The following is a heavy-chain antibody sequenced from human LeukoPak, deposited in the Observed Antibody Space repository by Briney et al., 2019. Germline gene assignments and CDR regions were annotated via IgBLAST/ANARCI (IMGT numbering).Heavy chain of an antibody. D-gene: IGHD3-16*02. V-gene: IGHV1-69*06. CDR1: GGTFSSYA. CDR3: ATGRIVYYYYYMDV. J-gene: IGHJ6*03. CDR2: IIPIFGTA. Sequence: SVKVSCKASGGTFSSYAISWVRQAPGQGLEWMGGIIPIFGTANYAQKFQGRVTITADKSTSTAYMELSSLRSEDTAVYYCATGRIVYYYYYMDVWGKGTTVTISS.